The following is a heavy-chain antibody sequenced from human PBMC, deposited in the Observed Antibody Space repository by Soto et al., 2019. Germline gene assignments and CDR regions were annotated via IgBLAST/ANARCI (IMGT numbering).Heavy chain of an antibody. CDR3: ARYTLYDSSGYYYVGYNWFDP. D-gene: IGHD3-22*01. J-gene: IGHJ5*02. CDR1: GYTFTSYA. Sequence: ASVKVSCKASGYTFTSYAMHWVRQAPGQRLEWMGWINAGNSKTKYSQKFQGRVTITRDTSASTAYMELSSLRSEDTAVYYCARYTLYDSSGYYYVGYNWFDPWGQGTLVTVSS. V-gene: IGHV1-3*01. CDR2: INAGNSKT.